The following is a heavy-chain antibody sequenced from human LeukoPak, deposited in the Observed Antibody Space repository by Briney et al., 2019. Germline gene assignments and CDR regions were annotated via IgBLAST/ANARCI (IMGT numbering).Heavy chain of an antibody. D-gene: IGHD2-15*01. V-gene: IGHV4-34*01. J-gene: IGHJ3*02. CDR3: ARGRGNCSGGSCYGSAFDI. Sequence: SETLSLTCTVSGGSISGYYWSWIRQPPGKGLEWIGEINHSGSTNYNPSLKSRVTISVDTSKNQFSLKLSSVTAADTAVYYCARGRGNCSGGSCYGSAFDIWGQGTMVTVSS. CDR2: INHSGST. CDR1: GGSISGYY.